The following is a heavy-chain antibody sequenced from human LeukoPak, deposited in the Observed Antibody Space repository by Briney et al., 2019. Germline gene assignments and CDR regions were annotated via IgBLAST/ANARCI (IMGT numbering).Heavy chain of an antibody. D-gene: IGHD6-19*01. J-gene: IGHJ4*02. CDR3: ARDIFSVAGPDLDC. Sequence: GWSLRLSCAASGFTFDNYAMHGVRPTPGKGLEWVSGISWDSGSINYADSVKGRFTISRDNAKNSLFLQMNSLRTEDTALYYCARDIFSVAGPDLDCWGQGTQVTVSS. CDR2: ISWDSGSI. CDR1: GFTFDNYA. V-gene: IGHV3-9*01.